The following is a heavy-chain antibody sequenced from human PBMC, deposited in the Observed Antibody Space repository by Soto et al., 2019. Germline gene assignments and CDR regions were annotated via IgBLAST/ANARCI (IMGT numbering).Heavy chain of an antibody. CDR3: AKDQVYQLLNYYYYGMDV. J-gene: IGHJ6*02. Sequence: WGSLRLSWAASGFNFSSYGMHWVRQAPGKGLEWVAVISYDGSNKYYADSVKGRFTISRDNSKNTLYLQMNSLRAEDTAVYYCAKDQVYQLLNYYYYGMDVWGQGTTVTVSS. CDR1: GFNFSSYG. D-gene: IGHD2-2*01. CDR2: ISYDGSNK. V-gene: IGHV3-30*18.